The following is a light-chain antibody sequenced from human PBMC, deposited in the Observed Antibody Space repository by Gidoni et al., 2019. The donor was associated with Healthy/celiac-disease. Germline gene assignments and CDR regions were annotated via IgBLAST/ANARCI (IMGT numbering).Light chain of an antibody. CDR3: MQSLHTPRT. J-gene: IGKJ1*01. Sequence: DIVMIQSPDSMAVSLGGRATINCKSSQSVLYSSNNKNYLAWYQQKPGQPPKLLIYLASTRESGVPDRFSGSGSGTDFTLTISSLQAEDVGVYYCMQSLHTPRTFGRGTKVEIK. CDR1: QSVLYSSNNKNY. V-gene: IGKV4-1*01. CDR2: LAS.